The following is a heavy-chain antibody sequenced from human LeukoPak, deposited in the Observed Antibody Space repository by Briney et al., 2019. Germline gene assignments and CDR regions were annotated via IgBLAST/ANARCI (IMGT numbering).Heavy chain of an antibody. V-gene: IGHV1-2*02. CDR2: IDPHTGDR. Sequence: AASVKVSCKASGYIFNSYYLHWMRQAPGRGPEWLGWIDPHTGDRVYAQKFQGRVTMTRDTSISTAYLELNWLGSADTAVYFCARVPRRGHNYGFDYWGQGSLVTVSS. CDR3: ARVPRRGHNYGFDY. J-gene: IGHJ4*02. D-gene: IGHD5-18*01. CDR1: GYIFNSYY.